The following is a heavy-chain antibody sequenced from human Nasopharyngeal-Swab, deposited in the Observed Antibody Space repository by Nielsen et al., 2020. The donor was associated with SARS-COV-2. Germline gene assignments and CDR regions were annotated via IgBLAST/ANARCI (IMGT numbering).Heavy chain of an antibody. J-gene: IGHJ6*02. CDR3: AREPYSSSSQGGYYYGMDV. CDR2: IKQDGSEK. Sequence: GESLKISRAASGFTFSSYWMSWVRQAPGKGLEWVANIKQDGSEKYYVDSVKGRFTISRDNAKNSLYLQMNSLRAEDTAVYYCAREPYSSSSQGGYYYGMDVWGQGTTVTVSS. CDR1: GFTFSSYW. V-gene: IGHV3-7*01. D-gene: IGHD6-13*01.